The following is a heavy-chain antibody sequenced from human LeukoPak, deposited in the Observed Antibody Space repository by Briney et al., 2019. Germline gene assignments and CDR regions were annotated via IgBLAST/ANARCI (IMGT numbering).Heavy chain of an antibody. D-gene: IGHD2-2*01. CDR3: ARISYTSCSAMYYMDV. Sequence: GGSLRLSCAASGFTFSTYGMHWVRQAPGKGLERVAVIWYHGSETSYADSVKGRFTISRDNSKYTLYLQMNGLRAEDTAVYYCARISYTSCSAMYYMDVWGKGTTVTVSS. CDR2: IWYHGSET. V-gene: IGHV3-33*01. CDR1: GFTFSTYG. J-gene: IGHJ6*03.